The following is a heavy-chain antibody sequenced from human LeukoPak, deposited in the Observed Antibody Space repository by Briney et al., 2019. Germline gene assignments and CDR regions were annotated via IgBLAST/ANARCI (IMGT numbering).Heavy chain of an antibody. Sequence: PGRSLRLSCAASGFTFSRYGMHWVRQAPGKGLEWVAVISYDGSNKYYADSVRGRFTISRDSSKNTLYLQMNTLRAEDTAVYYCAKDGRGMGDPEYYYFGMDVWGQGTTVTVSS. CDR3: AKDGRGMGDPEYYYFGMDV. J-gene: IGHJ6*02. D-gene: IGHD2-21*02. V-gene: IGHV3-30*18. CDR2: ISYDGSNK. CDR1: GFTFSRYG.